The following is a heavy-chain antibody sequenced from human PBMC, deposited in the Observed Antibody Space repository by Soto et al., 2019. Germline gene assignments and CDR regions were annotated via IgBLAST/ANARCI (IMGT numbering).Heavy chain of an antibody. V-gene: IGHV3-23*01. J-gene: IGHJ4*02. Sequence: PCLPQRSSYLFSGLPVSTNYMTWVRQAPGKGLEWVSVISGSGGSTYFADSVKGRFTISRDNSKNTLYLQMSSLRAEDTALYYCATEYDSSGYYPDYWGQGTLVTVSS. CDR3: ATEYDSSGYYPDY. CDR1: GLPVSTNY. D-gene: IGHD3-22*01. CDR2: ISGSGGST.